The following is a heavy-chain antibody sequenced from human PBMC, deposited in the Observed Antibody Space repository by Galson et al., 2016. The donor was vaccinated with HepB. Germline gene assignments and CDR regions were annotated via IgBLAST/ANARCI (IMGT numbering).Heavy chain of an antibody. J-gene: IGHJ6*02. CDR3: ARVRFLQWLSSIYSYYDMDV. Sequence: TLSLTCTVSGGSISSLGHYWTWIRQNPEKGLQWIGYMYYSGNAHYNPSLKSRVIISIDTSKNQFSLKLSSVTAADTAVYYCARVRFLQWLSSIYSYYDMDVWGQGTTVIVSS. CDR2: MYYSGNA. CDR1: GGSISSLGHY. D-gene: IGHD3-3*01. V-gene: IGHV4-31*03.